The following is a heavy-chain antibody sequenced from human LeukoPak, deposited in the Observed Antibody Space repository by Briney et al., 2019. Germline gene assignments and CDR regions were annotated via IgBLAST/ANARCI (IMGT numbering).Heavy chain of an antibody. J-gene: IGHJ1*01. CDR3: ARGGDYDILTGYYPIQH. Sequence: SETLSLTCTVSGGSISSGDYYWSWIRQPPGKGLEWIGYIYYSGSTYYNPSLKSRVTISVDTSKNRFSLKLSSVTAADTAVYYCARGGDYDILTGYYPIQHWGQGTLVTVSS. D-gene: IGHD3-9*01. V-gene: IGHV4-30-4*01. CDR2: IYYSGST. CDR1: GGSISSGDYY.